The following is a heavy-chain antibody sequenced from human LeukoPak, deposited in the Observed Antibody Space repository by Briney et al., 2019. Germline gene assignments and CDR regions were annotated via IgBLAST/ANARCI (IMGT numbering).Heavy chain of an antibody. Sequence: GASVKVSCKASGYTFTSYYMHWVRQAPGQGLEWMGWISAYNGNTNYAQKLQGRVTMTTDTSTSTAYMELRSLRSDDTAVYYCATSSPYSNKNWFDPWGQGTLVTVSS. D-gene: IGHD4-11*01. CDR1: GYTFTSYY. V-gene: IGHV1-18*04. J-gene: IGHJ5*02. CDR2: ISAYNGNT. CDR3: ATSSPYSNKNWFDP.